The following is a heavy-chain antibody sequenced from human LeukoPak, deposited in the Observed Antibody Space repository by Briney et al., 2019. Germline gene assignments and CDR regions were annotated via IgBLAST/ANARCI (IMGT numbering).Heavy chain of an antibody. V-gene: IGHV1-18*01. CDR2: ISAYNGNT. Sequence: GASVKVSCKASGYTFTSYGINWVRQAPGQGLEWMGWISAYNGNTNYAQNLQGRVTMTTDTSTSTAYMELSRLRSDDTAVYYCAKSIAVAGTGYYYYYYYMDVWGKGTTVTVSS. CDR3: AKSIAVAGTGYYYYYYYMDV. CDR1: GYTFTSYG. J-gene: IGHJ6*03. D-gene: IGHD6-19*01.